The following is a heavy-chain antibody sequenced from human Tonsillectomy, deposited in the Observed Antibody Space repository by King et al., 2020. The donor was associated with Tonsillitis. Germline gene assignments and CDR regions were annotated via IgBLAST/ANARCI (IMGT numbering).Heavy chain of an antibody. CDR2: ISYVSDRT. J-gene: IGHJ4*02. V-gene: IGHV3-23*04. CDR1: GFTLSSYA. CDR3: AKRFSGNSGSFDY. D-gene: IGHD6-19*01. Sequence: VQLVQSGGGLVQPGESLRLSCAASGFTLSSYAMSWVRQAPGKGLEWVSGISYVSDRTYYTDSVKGRFTISRDISKNTVYLEMSSLRAEDTAVYYCAKRFSGNSGSFDYWGQGTLVSVSS.